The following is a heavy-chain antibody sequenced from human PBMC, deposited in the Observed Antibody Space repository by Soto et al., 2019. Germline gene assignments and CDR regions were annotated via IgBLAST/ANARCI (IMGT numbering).Heavy chain of an antibody. V-gene: IGHV6-1*01. CDR1: GDSVSSNSAA. CDR2: TYYRAKWYN. J-gene: IGHJ5*02. Sequence: SQTLSLTCAISGDSVSSNSAAWNWIRQSPSRGLEWLARTYYRAKWYNDYAVSVKSRITINPDTSKNQFSLQLNSVTPEDTAVYFCARAPSLRFLEGSAYNDIYAWGQRTLVTVSS. D-gene: IGHD3-3*01. CDR3: ARAPSLRFLEGSAYNDIYA.